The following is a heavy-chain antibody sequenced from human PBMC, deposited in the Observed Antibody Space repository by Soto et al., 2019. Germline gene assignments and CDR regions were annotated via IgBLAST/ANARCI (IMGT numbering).Heavy chain of an antibody. CDR1: GCSMSSGGYY. J-gene: IGHJ5*02. CDR2: IYYSGST. D-gene: IGHD3-10*01. V-gene: IGHV4-31*03. Sequence: TLSLTCTVSGCSMSSGGYYWSWIRQHPGKGLEWIGYIYYSGSTYYNPSPKSRVTISVDTSKNQFSLKLSSVTAADTAVYYCARDEVGITMVRGVIIYWFDHWGQGTLVTVSS. CDR3: ARDEVGITMVRGVIIYWFDH.